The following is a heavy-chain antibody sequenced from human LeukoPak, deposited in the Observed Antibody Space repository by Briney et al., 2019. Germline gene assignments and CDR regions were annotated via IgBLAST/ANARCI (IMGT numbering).Heavy chain of an antibody. V-gene: IGHV4-59*01. CDR1: GGSISSYY. J-gene: IGHJ4*02. CDR2: IYYSGST. CDR3: ARSQGYAPFDY. D-gene: IGHD5-12*01. Sequence: PSETLSLTCTVSGGSISSYYWSWIRQPPGKGLEWIGYIYYSGSTNYNPSLKSRVTISVDTSKNQFSLKLSSVTAADTAVYYCARSQGYAPFDYWGQGTLVTVSS.